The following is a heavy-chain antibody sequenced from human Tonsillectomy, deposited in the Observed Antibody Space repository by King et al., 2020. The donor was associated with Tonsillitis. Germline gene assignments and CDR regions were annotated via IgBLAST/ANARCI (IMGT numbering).Heavy chain of an antibody. CDR1: GFTFIRYS. CDR2: IIRSSIYI. V-gene: IGHV3-21*01. J-gene: IGHJ4*02. D-gene: IGHD3-16*01. CDR3: ARDTLGGFDY. Sequence: VQLVESGGGLVKPGGYLRLSCSASGFTFIRYSMNWVRQAPGKWLEWVSSIIRSSIYIYYADALKGRFTISRDNAKNSLSLQMNSLRAEDTAVYYCARDTLGGFDYWGQGTLVTVSS.